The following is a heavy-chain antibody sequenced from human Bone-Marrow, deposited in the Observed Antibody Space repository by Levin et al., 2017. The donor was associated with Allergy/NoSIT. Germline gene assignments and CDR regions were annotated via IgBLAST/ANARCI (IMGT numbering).Heavy chain of an antibody. CDR1: GFAFSDYS. J-gene: IGHJ3*01. CDR2: ISSDSSDL. CDR3: VRGIIGDVRVAHKEAFDV. D-gene: IGHD2/OR15-2a*01. V-gene: IGHV3-21*01. Sequence: GESLKISCIVSGFAFSDYSIYWVRQAPGKGLEWISSISSDSSDLYYADSVKGRFTISRDNAKNSLNLQVSSLRAEDTAVYHCVRGIIGDVRVAHKEAFDVWGQGTMVTVSS.